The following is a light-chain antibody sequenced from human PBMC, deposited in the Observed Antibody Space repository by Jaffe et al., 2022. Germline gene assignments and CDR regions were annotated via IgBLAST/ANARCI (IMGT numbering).Light chain of an antibody. CDR1: QSVGRY. V-gene: IGKV3-11*01. CDR2: DAS. J-gene: IGKJ4*01. Sequence: EIVLTQSPATLSLSPGERATLSCRASQSVGRYLAWYQQKPGQAPRLLIYDASNRATGIPARFSGSGSGTDFTLTISTLEAEDFAVYYCQQLTNWPPLTFGGGTKVEIK. CDR3: QQLTNWPPLT.